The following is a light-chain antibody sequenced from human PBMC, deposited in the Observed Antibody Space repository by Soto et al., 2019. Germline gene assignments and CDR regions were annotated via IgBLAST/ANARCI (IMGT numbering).Light chain of an antibody. V-gene: IGKV1-5*03. CDR3: QQYNSYSWT. J-gene: IGKJ1*01. Sequence: DMQMAQCPSTLSASVGDRVTIACRASQSISNYVAWYQQKPGKAPKLLIYKASSLESGVPSRFSGSGSGTEFTLTISSLQPDDFATDYCQQYNSYSWTFGQGTKVDIK. CDR2: KAS. CDR1: QSISNY.